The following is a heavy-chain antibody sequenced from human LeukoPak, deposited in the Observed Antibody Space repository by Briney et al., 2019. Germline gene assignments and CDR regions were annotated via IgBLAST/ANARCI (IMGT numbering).Heavy chain of an antibody. Sequence: ASVKVSCEASGYTFPSYFMHWVRQASGQGLEWMGIINPTGGSPTYAQKFQGRVTMTRDTSTSTVYMELSSLRSDDTAVYYCARTAARRFDYWGQGTLVTVSS. CDR3: ARTAARRFDY. CDR1: GYTFPSYF. D-gene: IGHD6-6*01. J-gene: IGHJ4*02. V-gene: IGHV1-46*01. CDR2: INPTGGSP.